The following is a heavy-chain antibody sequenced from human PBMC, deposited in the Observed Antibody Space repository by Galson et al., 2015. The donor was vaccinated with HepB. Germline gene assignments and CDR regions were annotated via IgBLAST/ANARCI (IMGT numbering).Heavy chain of an antibody. D-gene: IGHD4-23*01. Sequence: SLRLSCAASGFTFSSYSMNWVRQAPGKGLEWVSYISSGSSTIYYADSVKGRFTISRDNAKNSLYLQMNSLRAEDTAVYYCARDTVVDAFDIWGQGTMVTVSS. CDR1: GFTFSSYS. V-gene: IGHV3-48*01. CDR2: ISSGSSTI. J-gene: IGHJ3*02. CDR3: ARDTVVDAFDI.